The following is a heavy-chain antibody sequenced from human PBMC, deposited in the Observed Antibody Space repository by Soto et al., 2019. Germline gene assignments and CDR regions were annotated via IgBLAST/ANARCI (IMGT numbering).Heavy chain of an antibody. D-gene: IGHD5-12*01. CDR1: GFTFSRYW. V-gene: IGHV3-7*01. CDR3: ARDIVATIGGFDY. Sequence: EVQLVESGGGLVQPGGSLRLSCAASGFTFSRYWMSWVRQAPGKGLEWLANIKEDGSEKYYVDSVKGRFTISRDNAKNSLYLQMISLRVEDTAVYYCARDIVATIGGFDYWGLGALVIVSS. CDR2: IKEDGSEK. J-gene: IGHJ4*02.